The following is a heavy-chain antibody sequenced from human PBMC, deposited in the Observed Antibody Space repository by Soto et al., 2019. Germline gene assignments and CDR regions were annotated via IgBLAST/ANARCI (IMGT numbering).Heavy chain of an antibody. D-gene: IGHD6-19*01. Sequence: EVQLVESGGGLVQPGGSLRLSCAASAFSFSSYWMHWVRQAPGKGLVWVSRIHSGGSSTNYADSVKGRFTISRDNDKNTLYLQLKSLRAEDTDAYYCARDPYPWTCGWNWFDPWGQGTLVTVSS. CDR1: AFSFSSYW. CDR3: ARDPYPWTCGWNWFDP. J-gene: IGHJ5*02. CDR2: IHSGGSST. V-gene: IGHV3-74*01.